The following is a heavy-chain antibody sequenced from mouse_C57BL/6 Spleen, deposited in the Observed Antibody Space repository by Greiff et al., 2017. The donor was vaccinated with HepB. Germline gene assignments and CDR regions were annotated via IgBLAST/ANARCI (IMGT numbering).Heavy chain of an antibody. D-gene: IGHD2-3*01. CDR1: GYTFTSYW. V-gene: IGHV1-50*01. Sequence: VQLQQPGAELVKPGASVKLSCKASGYTFTSYWMQWVKQRPGQGLEWIGEIDPSDSYTNYNQKFKGKATLTVDTSSSTAYMQRSSLTSEDSAVYYCARAIDGGRDYWGQGTTLTVSS. CDR2: IDPSDSYT. J-gene: IGHJ2*01. CDR3: ARAIDGGRDY.